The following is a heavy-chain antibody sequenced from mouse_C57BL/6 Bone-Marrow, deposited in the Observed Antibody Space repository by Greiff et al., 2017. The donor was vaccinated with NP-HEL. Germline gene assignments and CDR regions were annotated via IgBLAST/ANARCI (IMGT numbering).Heavy chain of an antibody. J-gene: IGHJ1*03. V-gene: IGHV1-7*01. CDR3: AGYDSSPGRYGDV. D-gene: IGHD1-1*01. CDR2: INPSSGYT. Sequence: QVQLQQSGAELVKPGASVKLSCKASGYTFTSYWMHWVKQRPGQGLEWIGYINPSSGYTKYNQKFKDKATLTADKSSSTAYMQLSSLTYEDSAVYCCAGYDSSPGRYGDVWGTGTPVTVSS. CDR1: GYTFTSYW.